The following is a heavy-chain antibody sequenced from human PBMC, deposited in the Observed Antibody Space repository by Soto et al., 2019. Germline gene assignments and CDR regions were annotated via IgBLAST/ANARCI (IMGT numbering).Heavy chain of an antibody. CDR2: IKNDGSGT. D-gene: IGHD3-22*01. Sequence: EVQLVESGGGLVQPGGSLRLSCAASGFTFSTYWMHWVRQAPGKGLVWVSRIKNDGSGTYYVDSVEGRFTISRDNAKNTLYLQMNSLRAEDMAVYYCVRGDGDYYDGNGYLGRHWGQGTLVTVSS. CDR3: VRGDGDYYDGNGYLGRH. J-gene: IGHJ4*02. V-gene: IGHV3-74*01. CDR1: GFTFSTYW.